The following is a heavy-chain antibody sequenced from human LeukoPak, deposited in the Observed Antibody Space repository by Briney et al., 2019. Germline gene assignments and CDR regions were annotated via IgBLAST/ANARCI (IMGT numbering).Heavy chain of an antibody. CDR2: INHSGTT. J-gene: IGHJ4*02. D-gene: IGHD1-26*01. CDR3: ARGGSYPTSNDY. V-gene: IGHV4-34*01. Sequence: SETLSLTCTIYGGPFNGYYWSWIRQPPGKGLEWIGEINHSGTTNYNPSLESRVTISVDTSKNQFSLKLSSMTAADTAVYYCARGGSYPTSNDYWGQGTLVTVSS. CDR1: GGPFNGYY.